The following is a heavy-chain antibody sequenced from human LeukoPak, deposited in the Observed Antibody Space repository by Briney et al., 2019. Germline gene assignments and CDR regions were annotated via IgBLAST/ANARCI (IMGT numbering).Heavy chain of an antibody. D-gene: IGHD3-22*01. Sequence: GGSLRLSCAASGFTVSSNYMSWVHQAPGKGLEWVSVIYSGGSTYYADSVKGRFTISRDNSKNTLYLQMNSLRAEDTAVYYCATAVYYYDSSGYYYTPPDYWGQGTLVTVSS. CDR2: IYSGGST. CDR1: GFTVSSNY. J-gene: IGHJ4*02. CDR3: ATAVYYYDSSGYYYTPPDY. V-gene: IGHV3-53*01.